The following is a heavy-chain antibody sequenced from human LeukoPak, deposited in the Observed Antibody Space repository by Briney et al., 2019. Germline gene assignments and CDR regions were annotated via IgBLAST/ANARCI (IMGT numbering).Heavy chain of an antibody. D-gene: IGHD5-12*01. CDR3: ARDRSSYEYYFDY. Sequence: GGSLRLSCAASGFTFSHYAMHWVRQAPGQGLEWVAVISYDGSNKYYADSVKGRFTISRDNSKNTLYLQMNSLRTEDTAVYYCARDRSSYEYYFDYWGQGTLATVSS. V-gene: IGHV3-30-3*01. CDR2: ISYDGSNK. J-gene: IGHJ4*02. CDR1: GFTFSHYA.